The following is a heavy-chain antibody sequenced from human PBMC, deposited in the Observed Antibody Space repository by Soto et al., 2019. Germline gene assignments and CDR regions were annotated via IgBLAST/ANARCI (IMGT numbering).Heavy chain of an antibody. D-gene: IGHD3-10*01. V-gene: IGHV4-31*03. CDR2: IYYSGGT. CDR1: GVSISSGGYY. J-gene: IGHJ4*02. CDR3: ASRRGGWVFDY. Sequence: QVQLQESGPGLVTPSQTLSLTCTVSGVSISSGGYYWSWIRQHPGKGLEWIGYIYYSGGTYYNPSLKSRVTISVDTSKNQFSLKLSSVTAADTAVYDCASRRGGWVFDYWGQGTLVTVSS.